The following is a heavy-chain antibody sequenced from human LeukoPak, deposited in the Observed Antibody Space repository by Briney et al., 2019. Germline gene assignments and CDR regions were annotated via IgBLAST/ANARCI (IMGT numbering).Heavy chain of an antibody. CDR1: GGSISSYY. J-gene: IGHJ4*02. CDR3: ARRSHDYGAPFDY. CDR2: IYYSGST. Sequence: PSETLSLTCTVSGGSISSYYWSWIRQPPGKGLEWTGYIYYSGSTNYNPSLKSRVTISVDTSKNQFSLKLSSVTAADTAVYYCARRSHDYGAPFDYWGQGTLVTVSS. D-gene: IGHD4-17*01. V-gene: IGHV4-59*08.